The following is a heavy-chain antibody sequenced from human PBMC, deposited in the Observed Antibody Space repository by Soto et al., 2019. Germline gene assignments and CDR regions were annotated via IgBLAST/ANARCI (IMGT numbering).Heavy chain of an antibody. CDR2: ISSGSKTI. V-gene: IGHV3-48*02. D-gene: IGHD3-9*01. Sequence: GGSLRLSCAASGFTFSGYSVNWVRQAPGKGLEWVSYISSGSKTIYYADSVKGRFTVSRDNAKNSQYLQMNSLRDEDTAVYYCAREDILGVRSFDYWGQGTVVTVSS. CDR3: AREDILGVRSFDY. CDR1: GFTFSGYS. J-gene: IGHJ4*02.